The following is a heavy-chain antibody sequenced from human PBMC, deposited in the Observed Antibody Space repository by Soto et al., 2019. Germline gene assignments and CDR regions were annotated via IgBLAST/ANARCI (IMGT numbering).Heavy chain of an antibody. J-gene: IGHJ6*03. CDR2: IRNKTYGGTT. Sequence: EVQLAESGGTLVQPGRSLRLSCTVSGFTFDNYALSWFRQAPGKGLEWVGFIRNKTYGGTTEFAASVRGRFTISTDDSKTIAYLQMNSLKTDDTAVYYCSRGLAPPGPTFGYYFNYMDVWGKGTTVTVSS. CDR1: GFTFDNYA. V-gene: IGHV3-49*03. CDR3: SRGLAPPGPTFGYYFNYMDV. D-gene: IGHD2-8*02.